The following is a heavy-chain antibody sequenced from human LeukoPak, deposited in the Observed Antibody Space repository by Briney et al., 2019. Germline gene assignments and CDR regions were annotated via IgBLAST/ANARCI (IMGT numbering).Heavy chain of an antibody. Sequence: GGSLRLSCAASGFTVSDYSMAWVRQAPGKGLEWVSAISGSGSYTDYADSVKGRFTISRDNSKNTLYLQMNSLRAEDTAVYYCARDGYYYDSSGYYYVPTYWGQGTLVTVSS. J-gene: IGHJ4*02. CDR1: GFTVSDYS. CDR2: ISGSGSYT. D-gene: IGHD3-22*01. CDR3: ARDGYYYDSSGYYYVPTY. V-gene: IGHV3-23*01.